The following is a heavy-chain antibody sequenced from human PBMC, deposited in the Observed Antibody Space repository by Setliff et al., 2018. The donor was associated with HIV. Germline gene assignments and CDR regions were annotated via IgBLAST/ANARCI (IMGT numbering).Heavy chain of an antibody. CDR3: ARGLNYYGSGSYLPLGY. J-gene: IGHJ4*02. CDR2: IDHSGST. CDR1: GGSFNDYY. Sequence: SETLSLTCAVYGGSFNDYYWTWIRQPPGKGLEWIGEIDHSGSTKYHASLKSRVTISIDTSKNQISLKLSSVTAADTAVYYCARGLNYYGSGSYLPLGYWGQGTRVTV. V-gene: IGHV4-34*01. D-gene: IGHD3-10*01.